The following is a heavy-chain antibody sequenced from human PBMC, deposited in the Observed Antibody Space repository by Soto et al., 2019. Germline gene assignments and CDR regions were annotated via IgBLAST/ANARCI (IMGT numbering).Heavy chain of an antibody. Sequence: QVQLVESGGGLVKPGGSLRLSCAASGFTFSDYYMSWIRQAPGKGLEWVSYISSSSSYTNYADSVKGRFTISRDNAKISLYLQMNSLRAEDTAVYYCARTYSSSWLDFDYWGQGTLVTVSS. J-gene: IGHJ4*02. CDR1: GFTFSDYY. CDR2: ISSSSSYT. CDR3: ARTYSSSWLDFDY. V-gene: IGHV3-11*05. D-gene: IGHD6-13*01.